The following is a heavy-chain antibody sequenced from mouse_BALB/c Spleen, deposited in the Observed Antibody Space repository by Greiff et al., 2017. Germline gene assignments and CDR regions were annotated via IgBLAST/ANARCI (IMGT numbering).Heavy chain of an antibody. CDR1: GYSITSDYA. CDR3: ARNYYGSQYYFDY. J-gene: IGHJ2*01. CDR2: ISYSGST. D-gene: IGHD1-1*01. V-gene: IGHV3-2*02. Sequence: EVKLVESGPGLVKPSQSLSLTCTVTGYSITSDYAWNWIRQFPGNKLEWMGYISYSGSTSYNPSLKSRISITRDTSKNQFFLQLNSVTTEDTATYYCARNYYGSQYYFDYWGQGTTLTVSS.